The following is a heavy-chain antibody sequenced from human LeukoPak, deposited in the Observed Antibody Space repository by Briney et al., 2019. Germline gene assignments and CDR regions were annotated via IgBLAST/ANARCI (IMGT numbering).Heavy chain of an antibody. CDR3: AREGDSSSVGWXDP. CDR1: GGSISSYY. Sequence: SETLSLTCTVSGGSISSYYWGWIRQSPGKGLAWIGNIYRSGTTYYNPSLKSRGTISVDTSKNQFSLKLSSVTTADTAVYYCAREGDSSSVGWXDPWXQGTLXTVSX. CDR2: IYRSGTT. D-gene: IGHD6-13*01. V-gene: IGHV4-38-2*02. J-gene: IGHJ5*02.